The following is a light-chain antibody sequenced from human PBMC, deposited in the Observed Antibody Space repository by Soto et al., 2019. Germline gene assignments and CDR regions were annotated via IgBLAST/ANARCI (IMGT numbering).Light chain of an antibody. V-gene: IGKV3-20*01. Sequence: EIVLTQSPGTLSLSPGERATLSFRASQSVSSSYLAWYQQKPGQAPRLLIYGASSRATGIPDRFSGSGSGIDFTLTISRLEPEDFAVYYCQQYGSSPRTFGQGTKVEIK. CDR3: QQYGSSPRT. CDR1: QSVSSSY. J-gene: IGKJ1*01. CDR2: GAS.